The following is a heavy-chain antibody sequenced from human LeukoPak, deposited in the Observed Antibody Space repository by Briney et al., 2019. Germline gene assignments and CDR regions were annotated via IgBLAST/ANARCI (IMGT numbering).Heavy chain of an antibody. D-gene: IGHD1-7*01. J-gene: IGHJ5*02. Sequence: ASVKVSCKASGYTFTSYYMHWVRQAPGQGLEWMGIINPSGGSTSYAQKFQGRVTMTRDMSTSTVYMELSSLRSEDTAVYYCARDSVHAPGQNYNWFDPWGQGTLVTVSS. CDR2: INPSGGST. V-gene: IGHV1-46*01. CDR3: ARDSVHAPGQNYNWFDP. CDR1: GYTFTSYY.